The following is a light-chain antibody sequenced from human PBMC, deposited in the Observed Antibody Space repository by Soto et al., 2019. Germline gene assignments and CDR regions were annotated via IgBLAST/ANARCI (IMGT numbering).Light chain of an antibody. CDR3: QQYDKWPPIT. Sequence: DIQMTQSPSSLSASVGDRVTISCRASQSISRYLNWYQQRPGKAPKFLIYAASTLQRGVPSRFSGSGFGTEFTLTISSLQSEDFAVYYCQQYDKWPPITFGQGTRLEIK. J-gene: IGKJ5*01. V-gene: IGKV1-39*01. CDR1: QSISRY. CDR2: AAS.